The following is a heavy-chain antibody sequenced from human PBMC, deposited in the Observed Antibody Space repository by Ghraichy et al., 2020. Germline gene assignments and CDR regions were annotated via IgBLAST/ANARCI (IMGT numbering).Heavy chain of an antibody. CDR1: GFTFSSHG. CDR3: ARDACPGGSCNSDK. D-gene: IGHD2-15*01. V-gene: IGHV3-30*03. Sequence: GGSLRLSCAASGFTFSSHGMHWVRQAPGKGLEWVALISYGGGNEYYADSVKGRFTVSRDDSKNTLYLQMNSLRPEDTAVYYCARDACPGGSCNSDKWGQGTLVTV. CDR2: ISYGGGNE. J-gene: IGHJ4*02.